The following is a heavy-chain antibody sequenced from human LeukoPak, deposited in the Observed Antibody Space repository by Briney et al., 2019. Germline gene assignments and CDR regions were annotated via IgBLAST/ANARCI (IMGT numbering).Heavy chain of an antibody. Sequence: SVKVSCKASGYTFTAYYMHWVRQAPGQGLEWMGGIIPIFGTANYAQKFQGRVTITADESTSTAYMELSSLRSEDTAVYYCARSAERDNWNPGYWGQGTLVTVSS. D-gene: IGHD1-20*01. V-gene: IGHV1-69*13. J-gene: IGHJ4*02. CDR1: GYTFTAYY. CDR3: ARSAERDNWNPGY. CDR2: IIPIFGTA.